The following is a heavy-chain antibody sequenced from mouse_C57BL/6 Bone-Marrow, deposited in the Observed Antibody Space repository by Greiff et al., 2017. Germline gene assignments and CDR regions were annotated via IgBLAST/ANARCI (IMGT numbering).Heavy chain of an antibody. CDR3: AKKGGSSWYVDV. CDR1: GFSLNSYG. Sequence: QVQLKESGPGLVQPSQSLSITCTVSGFSLNSYGVHWVRQPPGKGPEWLGVIWSGGSTDYNAAFISRLSISKDNSKSQVFFKMNSLQADDTAIYYCAKKGGSSWYVDVWGTGTTVTVSS. CDR2: IWSGGST. D-gene: IGHD1-1*01. V-gene: IGHV2-4*01. J-gene: IGHJ1*03.